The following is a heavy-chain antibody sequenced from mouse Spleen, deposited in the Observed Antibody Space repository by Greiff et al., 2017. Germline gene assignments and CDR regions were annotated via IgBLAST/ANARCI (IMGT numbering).Heavy chain of an antibody. CDR3: ASSGHYYAMDY. V-gene: IGHV2-2*01. Sequence: VKLVESGPGLVQPSQSLSITCTVSGFSLTSYGVHWVRQSPGKGLEWLGVIWSGGSTDYNAAFISRLSISKDNSKSQVFFKMNSLQADDTAIYYCASSGHYYAMDYWGQGTSVTVSS. J-gene: IGHJ4*01. D-gene: IGHD3-1*01. CDR2: IWSGGST. CDR1: GFSLTSYG.